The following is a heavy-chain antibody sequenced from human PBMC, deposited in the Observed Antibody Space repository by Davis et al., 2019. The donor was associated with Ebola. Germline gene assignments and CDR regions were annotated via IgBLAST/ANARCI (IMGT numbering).Heavy chain of an antibody. D-gene: IGHD4-17*01. CDR1: GGSFSGYY. Sequence: PSETLSLTCAVYGGSFSGYYWSWIRQPPGKGLEWIGEINHSGSTNYNPSLKSRVTISVDTSKNQFSLKLSSVTAADTAVYYCARGREDHTVTRFGSIGYWGQGTLVTVSS. V-gene: IGHV4-34*01. J-gene: IGHJ4*02. CDR3: ARGREDHTVTRFGSIGY. CDR2: INHSGST.